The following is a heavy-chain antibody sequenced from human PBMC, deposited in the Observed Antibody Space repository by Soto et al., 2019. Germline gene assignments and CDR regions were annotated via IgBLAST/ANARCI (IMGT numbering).Heavy chain of an antibody. V-gene: IGHV4-31*03. D-gene: IGHD3-16*02. J-gene: IGHJ4*02. Sequence: PSETLSLTCTVSGGSISSGGYYWSWIRQHPEKGLEWIGHIYYSGSTYYNPSLKSRVTISVDTSKNQFSLKLSSVTAADTAVYYCARAYGVGGVIWRHSYDYWGQGTLVTVSS. CDR3: ARAYGVGGVIWRHSYDY. CDR1: GGSISSGGYY. CDR2: IYYSGST.